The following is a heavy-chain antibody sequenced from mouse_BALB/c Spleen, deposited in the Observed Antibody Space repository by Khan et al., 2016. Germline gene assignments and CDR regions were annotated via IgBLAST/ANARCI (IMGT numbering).Heavy chain of an antibody. J-gene: IGHJ2*02. CDR1: GYIFRNYG. CDR3: VRGPNNYLFYY. D-gene: IGHD1-3*01. CDR2: ININTGEP. Sequence: QIQLVQSGPELKKPGETVNISCKSSGYIFRNYGMNWVKQAPGKGLKWMGWININTGEPTYAEEFKGRFVFSLESSASTAHLQINNLKNEDTATDSCVRGPNNYLFYYCSRGTSRTVST. V-gene: IGHV9-3*02.